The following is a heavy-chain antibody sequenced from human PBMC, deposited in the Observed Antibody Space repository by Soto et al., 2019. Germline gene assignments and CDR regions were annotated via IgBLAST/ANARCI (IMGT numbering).Heavy chain of an antibody. CDR2: INAGNGNT. Sequence: QVQLVQSGAEVKKPGASVKVSCKASGYTFTSYAMHWVRQAPGQRLEWMGWINAGNGNTKYSQKFQGRVTITRDTSASTAYMELSSLRSEDTAVYYCARDVGGPTTVTTIVYFDYWGQGTLVTVSS. CDR3: ARDVGGPTTVTTIVYFDY. J-gene: IGHJ4*02. CDR1: GYTFTSYA. V-gene: IGHV1-3*01. D-gene: IGHD4-17*01.